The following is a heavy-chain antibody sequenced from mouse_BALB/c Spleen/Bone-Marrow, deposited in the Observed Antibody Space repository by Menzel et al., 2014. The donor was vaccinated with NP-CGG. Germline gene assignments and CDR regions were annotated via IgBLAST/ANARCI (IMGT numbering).Heavy chain of an antibody. Sequence: EVQLQQSGGGLVQPGGSLKLSCAASGFDFSRYWMSWVRQAPGKGLQWIGEINPESNTINYTPSLQDKFIISRDNAKNTLYLQMSKVRSEDTALYCCARLGYYGWFAYWGKGTLVTVPA. D-gene: IGHD2-3*01. CDR1: GFDFSRYW. V-gene: IGHV4-1*02. J-gene: IGHJ3*01. CDR2: INPESNTI. CDR3: ARLGYYGWFAY.